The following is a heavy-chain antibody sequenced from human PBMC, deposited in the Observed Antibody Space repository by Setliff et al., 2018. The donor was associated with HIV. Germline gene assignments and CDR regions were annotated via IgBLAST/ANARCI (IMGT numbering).Heavy chain of an antibody. D-gene: IGHD1-26*01. CDR3: VRVRVGGSLYFDF. Sequence: ASVKVSCKASAHTFTGYYVHWVRQAPGQGLEWLGWMNAASGKTKYSEEFQSRISFTRDTSAKTAYLELTKLTSEDMAIYYCVRVRVGGSLYFDFWGQGTPVTVSS. CDR2: MNAASGKT. V-gene: IGHV1-3*03. CDR1: AHTFTGYY. J-gene: IGHJ4*02.